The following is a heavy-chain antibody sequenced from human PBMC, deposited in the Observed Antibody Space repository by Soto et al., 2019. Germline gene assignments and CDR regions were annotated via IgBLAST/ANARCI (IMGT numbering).Heavy chain of an antibody. V-gene: IGHV1-69*09. J-gene: IGHJ5*02. CDR3: HPMKRAKLDP. Sequence: QEQVVQSGPAMKEPGSSVKVSCRASGIMSSGYGFSWVRQAPGQGLEWVGMINPILDSTHYAQNLQGRVSLSFDKDRDTPYVEMPRLSLAVAAIYFSHPMKRAKLDPWGRGPLVTFSS. CDR2: INPILDST. D-gene: IGHD3-22*01. CDR1: GIMSSGYG.